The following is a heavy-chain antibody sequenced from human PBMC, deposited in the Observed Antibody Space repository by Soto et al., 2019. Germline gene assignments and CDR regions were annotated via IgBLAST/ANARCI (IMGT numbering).Heavy chain of an antibody. Sequence: PGGSLRLSCAASGFTLSSYSMNWVRQAPGKGLEWISSIIIHSSTLYYVDSVKGRSTISRDNASTSLYLQMNSLRDEATPVHYFVSYCSGNLYLNWFDSWGQGTLVIVSS. CDR2: IIIHSSTL. V-gene: IGHV3-48*02. CDR3: VSYCSGNLYLNWFDS. CDR1: GFTLSSYS. J-gene: IGHJ5*01. D-gene: IGHD2-15*01.